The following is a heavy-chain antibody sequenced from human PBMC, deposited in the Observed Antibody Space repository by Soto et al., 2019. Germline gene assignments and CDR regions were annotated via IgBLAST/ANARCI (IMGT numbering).Heavy chain of an antibody. D-gene: IGHD4-17*01. CDR2: IYPGDSDT. V-gene: IGHV5-51*01. Sequence: PGESLKISCKGSGYSFTSYWIGWVRQMPGKGLEWMGIIYPGDSDTRYSPSFQGQVTISADKSISTAYLQWSSPKASDTAMYYCATWPHYGDYPRDYWGQGTLVTVSS. CDR3: ATWPHYGDYPRDY. J-gene: IGHJ4*02. CDR1: GYSFTSYW.